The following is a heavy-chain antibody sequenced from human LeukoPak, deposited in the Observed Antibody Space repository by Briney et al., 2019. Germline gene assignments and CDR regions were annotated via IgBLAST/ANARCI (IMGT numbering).Heavy chain of an antibody. CDR1: GFTFSSYG. V-gene: IGHV3-30*02. CDR2: IRSDGRDK. D-gene: IGHD6-19*01. J-gene: IGHJ4*02. CDR3: AKDLGGKVAGTLDGY. Sequence: PGGSLRLSCAASGFTFSSYGMNWVRQAPGKGLEWVAFIRSDGRDKYYADSVKGRFTISRDNSKNTLYLQMNSLRAEDTAVYYCAKDLGGKVAGTLDGYWGQGTLVTVSS.